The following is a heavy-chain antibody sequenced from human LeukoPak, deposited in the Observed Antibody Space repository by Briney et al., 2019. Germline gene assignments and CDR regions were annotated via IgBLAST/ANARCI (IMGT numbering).Heavy chain of an antibody. CDR3: ARVKGEGAHFDY. CDR2: ISSSGSTI. V-gene: IGHV3-48*03. CDR1: GFTFSSYE. D-gene: IGHD1-26*01. Sequence: GGSLRLSCAASGFTFSSYEMNWVRQAPGKGLEWVSYISSSGSTIYYADSVKGRFTMSRDNAKKSLYLQMHSLRAEDTAFYHCARVKGEGAHFDYWGQGTLVTVSS. J-gene: IGHJ4*02.